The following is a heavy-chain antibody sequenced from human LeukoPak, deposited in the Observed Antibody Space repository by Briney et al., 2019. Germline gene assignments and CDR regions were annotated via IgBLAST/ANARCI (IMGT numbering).Heavy chain of an antibody. D-gene: IGHD2-8*01. CDR3: ARGLMVYAPYYYCGMDV. Sequence: ASVKVSCKASGYTFTGYYMHWVRQAPGQGLEWMGWINPNSGGTNYAQKFQGRVTMTRDTSISTAYMELSRLRSDDTAVYYCARGLMVYAPYYYCGMDVWGQGTTVTVS. CDR2: INPNSGGT. CDR1: GYTFTGYY. J-gene: IGHJ6*02. V-gene: IGHV1-2*02.